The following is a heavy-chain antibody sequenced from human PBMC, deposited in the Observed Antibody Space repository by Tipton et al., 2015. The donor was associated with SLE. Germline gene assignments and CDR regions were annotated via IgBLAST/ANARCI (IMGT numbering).Heavy chain of an antibody. CDR1: GFMFSSYW. V-gene: IGHV3-74*01. Sequence: SLRLSCAASGFMFSSYWMHWVRQAPGEGLVWVSRINSDGSTTNYADSVKGRFTISRDNAKNTLYLQMTSLRAEDTAVYFCARDQAYCGGDCPFDSWGQGTLVTVSS. CDR3: ARDQAYCGGDCPFDS. D-gene: IGHD2-21*01. J-gene: IGHJ4*02. CDR2: INSDGSTT.